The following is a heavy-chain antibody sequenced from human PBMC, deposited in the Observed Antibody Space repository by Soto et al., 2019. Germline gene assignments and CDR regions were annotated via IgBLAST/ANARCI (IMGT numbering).Heavy chain of an antibody. CDR1: GGSISSGDYY. CDR2: IYYSGST. J-gene: IGHJ4*02. V-gene: IGHV4-30-4*01. D-gene: IGHD3-3*02. Sequence: QVQLQESGPGLVKPSQTLSLTCTVSGGSISSGDYYWSWIRQPPGKGLEWIGYIYYSGSTYYNPSLKSRVTISVDTSKNQFSLKLSSVTAADTAVYYCAREDSQSTISHSYYFDYWGQGTLVTVSS. CDR3: AREDSQSTISHSYYFDY.